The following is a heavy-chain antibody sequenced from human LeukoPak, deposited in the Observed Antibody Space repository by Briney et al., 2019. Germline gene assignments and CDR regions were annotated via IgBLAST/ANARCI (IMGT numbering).Heavy chain of an antibody. CDR2: ISYDGSNK. Sequence: GGSLRLSCAASGFTFSSYAMHWVRQAPGKGLEWVAVISYDGSNKYYADSVKGRFTISRDNSKNTLYFQMNSLIYEDTAVYYCAKTGFQWGEYFYYMDVWGKGTTVTVSS. V-gene: IGHV3-30-3*02. CDR3: AKTGFQWGEYFYYMDV. J-gene: IGHJ6*03. D-gene: IGHD1-14*01. CDR1: GFTFSSYA.